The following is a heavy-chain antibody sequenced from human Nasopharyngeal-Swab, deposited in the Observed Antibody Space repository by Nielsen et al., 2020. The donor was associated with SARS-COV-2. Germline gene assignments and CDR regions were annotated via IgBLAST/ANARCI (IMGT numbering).Heavy chain of an antibody. CDR2: ISYDGTIQ. V-gene: IGHV3-30-3*01. CDR3: ARGAVAGRNAFDI. D-gene: IGHD6-19*01. Sequence: GESLKISCVASGFTFDDYAMHWVRQAPGKGLQWMAFISYDGTIQYYADSVKGRFTISRDNSKNTLYLQMNSLRPEDTAVHYCARGAVAGRNAFDIWGQGTMVTVSS. J-gene: IGHJ3*02. CDR1: GFTFDDYA.